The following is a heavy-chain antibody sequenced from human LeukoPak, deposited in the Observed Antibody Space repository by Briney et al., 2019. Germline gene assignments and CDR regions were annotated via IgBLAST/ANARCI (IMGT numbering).Heavy chain of an antibody. J-gene: IGHJ4*02. D-gene: IGHD6-25*01. Sequence: GGSLRLSCAASGFTFDDYAMHWVRQAPGKGLEWVSGIKSDGSSTIHADSVKGRFTISRDNAKSTLYLQMNSLRAEDTAVYYCSSRLFDWGQGTLVTVSS. CDR3: SSRLFD. CDR2: IKSDGSST. CDR1: GFTFDDYA. V-gene: IGHV3-74*01.